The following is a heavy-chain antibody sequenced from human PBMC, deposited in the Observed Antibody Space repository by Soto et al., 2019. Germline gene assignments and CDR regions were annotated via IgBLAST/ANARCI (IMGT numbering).Heavy chain of an antibody. CDR3: ARERSSRITGTTTLDAFDI. CDR1: GGSISSYY. Sequence: SETLSLTCTVSGGSISSYYWSWIQRPPGEVLERIGYIYYSGSTNYNPSLKSRVTISVDTSKNQFSLKLSSVTAADTAVYYCARERSSRITGTTTLDAFDIWGQGTMVTVS. D-gene: IGHD1-7*01. CDR2: IYYSGST. J-gene: IGHJ3*02. V-gene: IGHV4-59*01.